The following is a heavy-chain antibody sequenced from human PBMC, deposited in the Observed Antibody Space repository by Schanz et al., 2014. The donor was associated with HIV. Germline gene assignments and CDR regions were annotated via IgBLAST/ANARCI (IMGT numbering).Heavy chain of an antibody. V-gene: IGHV3-23*04. J-gene: IGHJ4*02. D-gene: IGHD3-22*01. CDR3: AKPEYDSRGNSQTHFDY. CDR2: ISESGGRT. CDR1: GFSFSSFS. Sequence: EVQLVESGGGLVQPGGSLRLSCEASGFSFSSFSMNWVRQAPGKGLEWVSSISESGGRTYYADSVNGRFTISRDNSKNTLYLQMTTLRTEDTAVYYCAKPEYDSRGNSQTHFDYWGQGTLVSVSS.